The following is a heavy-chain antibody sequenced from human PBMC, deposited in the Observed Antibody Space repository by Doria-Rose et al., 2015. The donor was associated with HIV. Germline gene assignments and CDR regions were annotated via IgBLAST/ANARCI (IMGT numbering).Heavy chain of an antibody. V-gene: IGHV4-31*02. CDR2: TYYTGTS. D-gene: IGHD3-3*01. CDR3: ARMGSYRELDY. Sequence: VYYWNWIRQVPGKGLESLGYTYYTGTSDYSPSLKSRLNMAVDTSKNQFSLKLSFVTVADTAVYYCARMGSYRELDYWGQGALVIGSA. CDR1: VYY. J-gene: IGHJ4*02.